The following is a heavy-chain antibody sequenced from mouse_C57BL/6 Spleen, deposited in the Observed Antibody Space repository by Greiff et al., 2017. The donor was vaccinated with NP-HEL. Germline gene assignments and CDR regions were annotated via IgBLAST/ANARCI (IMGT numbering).Heavy chain of an antibody. V-gene: IGHV2-2*01. CDR2: IWSGGST. J-gene: IGHJ3*01. Sequence: QVQLQQSGPGLVQPSQSLSITCTVSGFSLTSYGVHWVRQSPGKGLEWLGVIWSGGSTDYNAAFISRLSISKDNSKSQVFFKMNSLQADDTAIYYCARPYYGSSSWFAYWGQGTLVTVSA. D-gene: IGHD1-1*01. CDR1: GFSLTSYG. CDR3: ARPYYGSSSWFAY.